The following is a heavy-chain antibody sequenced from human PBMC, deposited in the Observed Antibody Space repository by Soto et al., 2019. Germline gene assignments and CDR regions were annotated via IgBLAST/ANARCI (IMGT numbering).Heavy chain of an antibody. V-gene: IGHV1-2*04. Sequence: GASVKVSCKASGYTFTGYYMHWVRQAPGQGLEWMGWINPNSGGTNYAQKFQGWVTMTRDTSISTAYMELSRLRSDDTAVYYCASTSGGRLARIQGGYDIRGRGKMVTVSS. D-gene: IGHD2-8*02. CDR1: GYTFTGYY. J-gene: IGHJ3*02. CDR2: INPNSGGT. CDR3: ASTSGGRLARIQGGYDI.